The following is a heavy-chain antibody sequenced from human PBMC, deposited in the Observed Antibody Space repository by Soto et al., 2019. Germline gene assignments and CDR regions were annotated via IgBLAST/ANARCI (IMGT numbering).Heavy chain of an antibody. CDR1: GGTFSSYT. D-gene: IGHD3-10*01. CDR2: IIPILGIA. V-gene: IGHV1-69*02. Sequence: QVQLVQSGAEVKKPGSSVKVSCKASGGTFSSYTISWVRQAPGQGLEWMGRIIPILGIANYAQKFQGRVTITADKSTSTAYMELSSLRSEDTAVYYCARLITVVRGVITPADYWGQGTLVTVSS. CDR3: ARLITVVRGVITPADY. J-gene: IGHJ4*02.